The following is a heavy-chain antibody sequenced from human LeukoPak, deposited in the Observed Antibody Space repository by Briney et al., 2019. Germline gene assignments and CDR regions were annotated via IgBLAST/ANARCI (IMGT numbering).Heavy chain of an antibody. J-gene: IGHJ4*02. V-gene: IGHV3-23*01. D-gene: IGHD1-26*01. CDR2: ISDSGGNT. CDR1: GFTLSSYA. Sequence: PGGSLRLSCAASGFTLSSYAMTWVRQAPGKGLEWVSSISDSGGNTFYADSVKGRFSISRDISKNTLFLQINGLRAEDSAIYYCAGLYGGTYAYWGRGTLVTVSS. CDR3: AGLYGGTYAY.